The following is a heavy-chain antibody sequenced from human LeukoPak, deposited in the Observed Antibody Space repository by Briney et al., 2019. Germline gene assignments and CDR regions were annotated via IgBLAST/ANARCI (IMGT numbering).Heavy chain of an antibody. D-gene: IGHD2-2*01. V-gene: IGHV3-21*01. CDR2: ISSSSSYI. Sequence: GGSLRLSCAASGFTFSSYSMNWVRQAPGKGLEWVSSISSSSSYIYYADSVKGRFTISRDNAKNSLYLQMNSLRAEDTAVYYCTRVGTYCSSTSCYPQTDYWGQGTLVTVSS. CDR3: TRVGTYCSSTSCYPQTDY. CDR1: GFTFSSYS. J-gene: IGHJ4*02.